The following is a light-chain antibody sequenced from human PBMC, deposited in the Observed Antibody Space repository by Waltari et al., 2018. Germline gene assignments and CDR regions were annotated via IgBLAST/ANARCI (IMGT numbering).Light chain of an antibody. CDR1: TLGDKY. CDR3: QAWDSSIWV. J-gene: IGLJ3*02. V-gene: IGLV3-1*01. CDR2: QDS. Sequence: SYELTQPPSVSVSPGQTVSITCSGDTLGDKYACWYQQKPGQPPVLVIYQDSKRPSGIPERFSGSNSGNTATLTISGTQAMDEADYYCQAWDSSIWVFGGGTKLTVL.